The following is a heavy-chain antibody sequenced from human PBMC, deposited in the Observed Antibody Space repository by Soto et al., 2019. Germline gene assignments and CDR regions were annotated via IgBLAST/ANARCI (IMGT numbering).Heavy chain of an antibody. J-gene: IGHJ4*02. CDR2: IYYSGST. CDR1: GGSISSYY. Sequence: SETLSLTCTVSGGSISSYYWSWIRQPPGKGLEWIGYIYYSGSTNYNPSLKSRVTISVDTSKNQFSLKLSSVTAADTAVYYCARNTVKAFDYWGQGTLVTVSS. CDR3: ARNTVKAFDY. V-gene: IGHV4-59*01. D-gene: IGHD4-17*01.